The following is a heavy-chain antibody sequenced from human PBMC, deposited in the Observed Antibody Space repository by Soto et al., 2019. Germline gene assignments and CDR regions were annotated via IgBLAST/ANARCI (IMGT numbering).Heavy chain of an antibody. CDR3: ARRLESITMVRGVMLGAP. J-gene: IGHJ5*02. CDR2: IKQDGSEK. Sequence: EVQLVESGGGLVQPGGSLRLSCAASGFTFSSYWMSWVRQAPGKGLEWVANIKQDGSEKYYVDSVKGRFTISRDNAKNSLYLQMNSLRAEDKAVYYCARRLESITMVRGVMLGAPWGQGTLVTVSS. CDR1: GFTFSSYW. V-gene: IGHV3-7*01. D-gene: IGHD3-10*01.